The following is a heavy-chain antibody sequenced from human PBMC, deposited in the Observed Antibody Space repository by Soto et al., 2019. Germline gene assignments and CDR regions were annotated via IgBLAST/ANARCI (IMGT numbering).Heavy chain of an antibody. V-gene: IGHV3-7*01. CDR2: IKQDGNEK. CDR1: GFTFSDYW. D-gene: IGHD6-19*01. CDR3: SIGLCSSGWYSPWDAFYI. Sequence: EVQLVESGGGLVQPGGSLRLSCAVSGFTFSDYWMSWVRQAPGKGLEWVANIKQDGNEKYYVDSVKGRFTISRDNAKNSLYLQMNSLRAEDTAVDYCSIGLCSSGWYSPWDAFYIWGQGTMVTVSS. J-gene: IGHJ3*02.